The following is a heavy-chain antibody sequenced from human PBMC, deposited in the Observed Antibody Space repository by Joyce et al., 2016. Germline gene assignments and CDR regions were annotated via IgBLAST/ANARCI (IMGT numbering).Heavy chain of an antibody. Sequence: EVQLVESGGGLVQPGGSLRLSCAASGFIFKSYWMTWVRQGPGKGLEWVANINQDGSEKNSVDSVKGRFIISRDNAKNSLYLQISSLRVEDTAVYYCARQWLLFNDYWGQGTLVSVSP. CDR3: ARQWLLFNDY. J-gene: IGHJ4*02. CDR2: INQDGSEK. D-gene: IGHD5-12*01. V-gene: IGHV3-7*01. CDR1: GFIFKSYW.